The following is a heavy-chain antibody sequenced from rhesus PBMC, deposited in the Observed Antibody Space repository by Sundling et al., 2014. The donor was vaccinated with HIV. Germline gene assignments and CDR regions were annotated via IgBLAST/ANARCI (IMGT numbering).Heavy chain of an antibody. V-gene: IGHV3-183*02. J-gene: IGHJ4*01. CDR2: ISYSGKTV. Sequence: EVQLVESGGGLVQPGGSLRLSCAASGFTFGDYGMHWVRQAPGKGLEWVSSISYSGKTVYYADSVKGRFTVSRDNAKNSLSLQMSSLRAEDTAVYYCTRGPKNIVVEFTAVDFDYWGQGVLVTVSS. CDR3: TRGPKNIVVEFTAVDFDY. D-gene: IGHD2-27*01. CDR1: GFTFGDYG.